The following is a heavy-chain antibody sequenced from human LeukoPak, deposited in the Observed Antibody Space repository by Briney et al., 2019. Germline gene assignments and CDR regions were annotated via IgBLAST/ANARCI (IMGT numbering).Heavy chain of an antibody. V-gene: IGHV3-23*01. Sequence: GGSLRLSCAASGFTFSSYAMSWVRQAPGKGLEWVPAISGSGGSTYYADSVKGRFTISRDNSKNTLYLQMNSLRAEDTAVYYCAKDLPRTNYDSSGYYSPFDYWGQGTLVTVSS. J-gene: IGHJ4*02. CDR1: GFTFSSYA. CDR3: AKDLPRTNYDSSGYYSPFDY. D-gene: IGHD3-22*01. CDR2: ISGSGGST.